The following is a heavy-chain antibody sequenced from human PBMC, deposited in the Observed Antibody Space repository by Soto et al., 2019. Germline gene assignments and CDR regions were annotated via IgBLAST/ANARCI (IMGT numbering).Heavy chain of an antibody. D-gene: IGHD4-17*01. CDR1: GASIITDNYF. CDR3: ARRRASDYGGNHHPYYFDR. V-gene: IGHV4-39*01. Sequence: SETLSLTCTVSGASIITDNYFWVWIRQSPRRGLELIGSISYSGRTYDNPSLQSRVTISIDASKSQFSLKLTSVTTADTAVYYCARRRASDYGGNHHPYYFDRWGQGALVTVS. CDR2: ISYSGRT. J-gene: IGHJ4*02.